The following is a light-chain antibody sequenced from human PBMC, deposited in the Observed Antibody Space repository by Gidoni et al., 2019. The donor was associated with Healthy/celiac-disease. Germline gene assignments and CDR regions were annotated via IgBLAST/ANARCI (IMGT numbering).Light chain of an antibody. CDR1: KLGDKY. Sequence: SYELPKPPSVSVSPGQTASITCSGDKLGDKYACWSQQKPGQSPVLIIYQDSKRPPGIPERFSGSNSGNTATLTISGTQAMDEADYYCQAWDSSTADVVFGGGTKLTVL. CDR3: QAWDSSTADVV. V-gene: IGLV3-1*01. CDR2: QDS. J-gene: IGLJ2*01.